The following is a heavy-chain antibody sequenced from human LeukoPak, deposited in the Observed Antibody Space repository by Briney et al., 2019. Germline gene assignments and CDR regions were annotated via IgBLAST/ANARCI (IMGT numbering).Heavy chain of an antibody. CDR2: INPNTGGT. Sequence: GAPVKVSCKASGYTFTGYHMHWVRQAPGQGLEWMGRINPNTGGTDYAQKFQGRVTMTRDTSISTAYMDLSRLRSDDTAVYYCARDYCSSTSCLFDYWGQGTLVTVSS. J-gene: IGHJ4*02. CDR3: ARDYCSSTSCLFDY. D-gene: IGHD2-2*01. V-gene: IGHV1-2*06. CDR1: GYTFTGYH.